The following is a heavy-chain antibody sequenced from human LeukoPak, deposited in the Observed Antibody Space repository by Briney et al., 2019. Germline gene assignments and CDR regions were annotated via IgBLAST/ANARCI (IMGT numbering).Heavy chain of an antibody. CDR3: AREYGSGSYYYYYYYMDV. J-gene: IGHJ6*03. D-gene: IGHD3-10*01. Sequence: MSSETLSLTCTVSGGSISSSSYYWGWIRQPPGKGLEWIGSIYYSGSTYYNPSLKSRVTISVDTSKNQFSLKLSSVTAADTAVYYCAREYGSGSYYYYYYYMDVWGKGTTVTVSS. V-gene: IGHV4-39*07. CDR1: GGSISSSSYY. CDR2: IYYSGST.